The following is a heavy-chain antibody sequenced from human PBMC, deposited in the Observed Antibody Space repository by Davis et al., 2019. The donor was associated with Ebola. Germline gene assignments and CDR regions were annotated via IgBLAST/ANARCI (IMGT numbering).Heavy chain of an antibody. Sequence: PGGSLRLSCAASGFTFSSYSMDWVRQAPGKGLEWVSYINISSSTIYYADSVKGRFTISRDNAKNSLYLQMNSLRAEDTAVYYCAKDPVGVLLWFGEYPRDPWGQGTLVTVSS. CDR2: INISSSTI. CDR3: AKDPVGVLLWFGEYPRDP. V-gene: IGHV3-48*01. J-gene: IGHJ5*02. D-gene: IGHD3-10*01. CDR1: GFTFSSYS.